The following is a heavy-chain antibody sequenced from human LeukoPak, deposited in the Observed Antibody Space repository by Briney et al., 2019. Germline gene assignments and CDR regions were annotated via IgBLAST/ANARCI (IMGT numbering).Heavy chain of an antibody. CDR1: GYTFTSYY. V-gene: IGHV1-46*01. CDR2: INPSGGST. D-gene: IGHD5-18*01. CDR3: ARDFHAMDDAFDI. J-gene: IGHJ3*02. Sequence: ASVKVSCKASGYTFTSYYMHWVRRAPGQGLEWMGIINPSGGSTSYAQKFQGRVTMTRDTSTSTVYMELSSLRSEDTAVYYCARDFHAMDDAFDIWGQGTMVTVSS.